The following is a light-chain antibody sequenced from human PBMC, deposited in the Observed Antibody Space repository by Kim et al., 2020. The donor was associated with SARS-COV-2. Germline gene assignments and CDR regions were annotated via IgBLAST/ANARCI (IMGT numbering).Light chain of an antibody. Sequence: QSALTQPVSVSGSPGQSITISCTGVTSDIGGHNYVSWYQHDPGKAPKLILYDVTNRPSGIPTRFSGSMSGNTASLTISGLQPEDESDYYCTSYTHVNSLDVVFGGGTKLTVL. CDR2: DVT. V-gene: IGLV2-14*03. CDR1: TSDIGGHNY. CDR3: TSYTHVNSLDVV. J-gene: IGLJ2*01.